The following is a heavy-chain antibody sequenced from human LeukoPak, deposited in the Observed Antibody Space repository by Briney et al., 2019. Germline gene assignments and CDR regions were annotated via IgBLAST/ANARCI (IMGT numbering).Heavy chain of an antibody. D-gene: IGHD1-26*01. CDR3: ARGYSGSYSAGDY. CDR2: IYSGGST. V-gene: IGHV3-66*01. CDR1: EFTVSSSY. Sequence: GGSLRLSCVASEFTVSSSYMNWVRQAPGKGLEWVSVIYSGGSTYYADSVKGRFTISRDNAKNSLYLQMNSLRAEDTAVYYCARGYSGSYSAGDYWGQGTLVTVSS. J-gene: IGHJ4*02.